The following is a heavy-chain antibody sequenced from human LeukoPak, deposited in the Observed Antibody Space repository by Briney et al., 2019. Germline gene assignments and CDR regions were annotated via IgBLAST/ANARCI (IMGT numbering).Heavy chain of an antibody. CDR2: IIPMFGTA. D-gene: IGHD2-2*01. CDR3: ASGTTDIVVGPATLRNYYFDY. J-gene: IGHJ4*02. V-gene: IGHV1-69*05. Sequence: GASVKVSCKASGGTFSSYEISWVRQAPGQGLEWMGGIIPMFGTAKYAQKFQGRVTITTDKSTSTAYMELSSLRSEDTAVYYCASGTTDIVVGPATLRNYYFDYWGQGTLVTVSS. CDR1: GGTFSSYE.